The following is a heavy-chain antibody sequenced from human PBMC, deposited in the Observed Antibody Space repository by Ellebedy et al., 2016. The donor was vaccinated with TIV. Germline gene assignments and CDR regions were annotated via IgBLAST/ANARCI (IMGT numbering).Heavy chain of an antibody. J-gene: IGHJ4*02. Sequence: SETLSLTXTVSGVDVSSGGYYWTWIRQHPSKGLEWIGNSYYTGRTFYNPSLQTRITISVDTSQNQFSLNVTSVTAADPAIYYCARGQATAGNLDSWGQGTLVTVSS. D-gene: IGHD6-25*01. CDR1: GVDVSSGGYY. CDR3: ARGQATAGNLDS. CDR2: SYYTGRT. V-gene: IGHV4-31*03.